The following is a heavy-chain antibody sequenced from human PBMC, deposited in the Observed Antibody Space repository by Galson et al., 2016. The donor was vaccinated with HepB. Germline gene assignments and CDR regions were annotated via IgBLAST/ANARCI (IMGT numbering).Heavy chain of an antibody. Sequence: LRLSCAASGFSFSNYAMTWVRQAPGKGLEWVSNIGGSDGSTYYADSVKGRFTISRDNSKNTLYLHMNSLRADDTAVYYCARDRYNCAYWGQGTLVTVSS. V-gene: IGHV3-23*01. CDR2: IGGSDGST. CDR1: GFSFSNYA. CDR3: ARDRYNCAY. D-gene: IGHD5-24*01. J-gene: IGHJ4*02.